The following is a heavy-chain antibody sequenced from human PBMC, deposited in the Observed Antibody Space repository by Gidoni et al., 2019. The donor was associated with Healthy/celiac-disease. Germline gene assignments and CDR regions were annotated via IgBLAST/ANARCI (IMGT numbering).Heavy chain of an antibody. CDR3: AGDYSGSYTSFIHYYYYGMDV. CDR2: IIPILGIA. J-gene: IGHJ6*02. V-gene: IGHV1-69*04. Sequence: QVQLVQSGAEVKKPGSSVKVSCKASGGTFSSYAISWVRQAPGQGLEWMGRIIPILGIANYAQKFQGRVTITADKSTSTAYMELSSLRSEDTAVYYCAGDYSGSYTSFIHYYYYGMDVWGQGTTVTVSS. CDR1: GGTFSSYA. D-gene: IGHD1-26*01.